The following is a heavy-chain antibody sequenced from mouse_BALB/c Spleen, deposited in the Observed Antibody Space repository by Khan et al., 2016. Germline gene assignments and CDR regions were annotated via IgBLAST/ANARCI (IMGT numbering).Heavy chain of an antibody. Sequence: QVQLQQSGAELMKPGASVKISCKATGYTFSRYWIEWIKQRPGHGLEWIGEIIPGNNSTNYNEKFKGKATFTADTSSSTAYTQLSSLTYEDSAVXYCARGYYGSTYYGMDFWGQGTSVTVSS. CDR2: IIPGNNST. V-gene: IGHV1-9*01. D-gene: IGHD1-1*01. CDR3: ARGYYGSTYYGMDF. J-gene: IGHJ4*01. CDR1: GYTFSRYW.